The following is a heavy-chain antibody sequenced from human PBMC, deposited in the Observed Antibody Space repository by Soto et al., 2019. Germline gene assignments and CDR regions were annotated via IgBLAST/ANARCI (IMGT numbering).Heavy chain of an antibody. Sequence: GGTLRLSCAASGFTFSSYAMSWVRQAPGKGLEWVSAISGSGGSTYYADSVKGRFTISRDNSKNTLYLQMNSLRAEDTAVYYCAKDLMGVELFDYWGQGTLVTVSS. CDR3: AKDLMGVELFDY. CDR1: GFTFSSYA. CDR2: ISGSGGST. D-gene: IGHD3-16*01. J-gene: IGHJ4*02. V-gene: IGHV3-23*01.